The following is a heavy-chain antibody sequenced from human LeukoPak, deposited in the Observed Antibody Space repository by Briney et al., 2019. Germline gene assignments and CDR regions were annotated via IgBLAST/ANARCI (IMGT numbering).Heavy chain of an antibody. CDR2: IKSEADGGTA. D-gene: IGHD3-10*01. Sequence: KTGGSLRLSCSASGFTFSSYAMHWVRQAPGKGLEWVGQIKSEADGGTADYAAPVKGRFTISRDDSKNTLYLQMNSLKVEDTAVYYCSTTSLGGQMLMVWYLDNWGQGTLVTVSS. CDR1: GFTFSSYA. J-gene: IGHJ4*02. CDR3: STTSLGGQMLMVWYLDN. V-gene: IGHV3-15*01.